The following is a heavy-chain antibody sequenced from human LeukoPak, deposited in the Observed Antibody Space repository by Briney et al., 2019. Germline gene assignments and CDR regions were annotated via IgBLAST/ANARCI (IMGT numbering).Heavy chain of an antibody. CDR2: INTSGST. D-gene: IGHD1-1*01. V-gene: IGHV4-4*07. Sequence: SETLSLTCTVSGGSISSYYWNWIRQPAGKGLEWIGRINTSGSTNYNPSLKSRVTMSVDTSKNQFSLKLSSVTAADTAVYYCSREDWNDVPDALDIWGQGTMVTVSS. CDR3: SREDWNDVPDALDI. J-gene: IGHJ3*02. CDR1: GGSISSYY.